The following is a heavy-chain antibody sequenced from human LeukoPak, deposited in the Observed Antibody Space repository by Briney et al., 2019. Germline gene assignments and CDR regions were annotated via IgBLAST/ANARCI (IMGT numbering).Heavy chain of an antibody. J-gene: IGHJ4*02. CDR3: ARDLYSREDY. CDR1: GFTFSSFS. Sequence: GGSLRLSCAASGFTFSSFSMTWVRQAPGKGLEWVSYISSSSNNIYYADSVKGRFTVSRDNAKNSLYLQMSGLRDEDTAVYYCARDLYSREDYWGQGTLVTVSS. D-gene: IGHD2-15*01. V-gene: IGHV3-48*02. CDR2: ISSSSNNI.